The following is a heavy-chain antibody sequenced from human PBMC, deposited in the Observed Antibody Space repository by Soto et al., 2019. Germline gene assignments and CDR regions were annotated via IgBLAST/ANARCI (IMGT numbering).Heavy chain of an antibody. D-gene: IGHD6-19*01. J-gene: IGHJ6*02. V-gene: IGHV3-11*06. CDR3: ARSYSSGWYYYYGMDV. CDR1: GFTFSDYY. Sequence: GGSLRLSCAASGFTFSDYYMSWIRQAPGKGLEWVSYISSSSSYTNYADSVKGRFTISRDNAKNSLYLQMNSLRAEDTAVYYCARSYSSGWYYYYGMDVWGQGTTVTVSS. CDR2: ISSSSSYT.